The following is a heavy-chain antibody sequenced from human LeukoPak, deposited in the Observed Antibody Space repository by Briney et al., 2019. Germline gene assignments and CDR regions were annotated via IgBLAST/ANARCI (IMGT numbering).Heavy chain of an antibody. CDR3: ARWAGIAVAASYYFDY. D-gene: IGHD6-19*01. Sequence: GSSVKVSCKASGGTFSSYAISWVRQAPGQGLEWMGGIIPIFGTANYAQKFQGRVTITADESTSTAYMELSSLRSEDTAVYYCARWAGIAVAASYYFDYWGQGTLVTVSS. V-gene: IGHV1-69*01. J-gene: IGHJ4*02. CDR2: IIPIFGTA. CDR1: GGTFSSYA.